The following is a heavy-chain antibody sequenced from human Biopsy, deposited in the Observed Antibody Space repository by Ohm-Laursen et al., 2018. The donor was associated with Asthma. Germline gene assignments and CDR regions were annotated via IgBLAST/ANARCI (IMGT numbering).Heavy chain of an antibody. CDR3: ARTFHFWSPYHAEHYQL. CDR2: IKHDGSEK. Sequence: SLRLSRAATGFTFGDYWMSWVRQVPGKGLEWVANIKHDGSEKNHVDSPKGRFTISRDNAKNSLYLQMNSLRAEDTAVYYCARTFHFWSPYHAEHYQLWGQGTLVTVSS. CDR1: GFTFGDYW. V-gene: IGHV3-7*01. D-gene: IGHD3-3*02. J-gene: IGHJ1*01.